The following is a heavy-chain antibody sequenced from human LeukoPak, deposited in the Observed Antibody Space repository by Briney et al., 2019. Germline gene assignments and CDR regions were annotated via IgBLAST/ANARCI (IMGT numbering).Heavy chain of an antibody. CDR2: ISAYNGNT. J-gene: IGHJ4*02. CDR3: ARGDYYDSSGYYLGDY. Sequence: GASVKVSCKASGYPFTSYNVNWVRQATGQGLEWMGWISAYNGNTNYAQKLQGRVTMTTDTSTSTAYMELRSLRSDDTAVYYCARGDYYDSSGYYLGDYWGQGTLVTVSS. CDR1: GYPFTSYN. D-gene: IGHD3-22*01. V-gene: IGHV1-18*01.